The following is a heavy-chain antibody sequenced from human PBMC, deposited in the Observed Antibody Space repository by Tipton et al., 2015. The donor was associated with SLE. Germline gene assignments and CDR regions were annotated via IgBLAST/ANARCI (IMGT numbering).Heavy chain of an antibody. CDR2: INPGGST. Sequence: TLSLTCAVSGGSFSGYYWTWIRQPPGKGLEWIGEINPGGSTIYNPSLKSRGTISVDTSTNQFSLKVRSVTAADTAVYYCARDVGGYNTGWFPYYFDYWGQGALVTVSS. CDR1: GGSFSGYY. V-gene: IGHV4-34*01. J-gene: IGHJ4*02. CDR3: ARDVGGYNTGWFPYYFDY. D-gene: IGHD2-8*02.